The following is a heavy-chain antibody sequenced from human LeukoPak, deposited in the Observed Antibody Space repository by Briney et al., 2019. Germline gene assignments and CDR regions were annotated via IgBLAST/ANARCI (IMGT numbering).Heavy chain of an antibody. Sequence: ASVKVSCKASGYTFTGYYMHWVRQAPGQGLEWMGWINPNSGGTNYAQKFQGRVTMTRDMTTSTVYMELSSLRSDDTAVYYCARDPVSLLGLVYYMDVWGKGTTVTVSS. J-gene: IGHJ6*03. CDR1: GYTFTGYY. D-gene: IGHD2/OR15-2a*01. V-gene: IGHV1-2*02. CDR3: ARDPVSLLGLVYYMDV. CDR2: INPNSGGT.